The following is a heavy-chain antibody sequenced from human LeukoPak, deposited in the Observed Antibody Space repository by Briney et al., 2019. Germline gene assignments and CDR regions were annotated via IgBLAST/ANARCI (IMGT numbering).Heavy chain of an antibody. V-gene: IGHV4-31*03. CDR2: IFHSGGT. J-gene: IGHJ4*02. CDR1: GGSISSGAYY. D-gene: IGHD3-22*01. Sequence: SETLSLTCTVSGGSISSGAYYWNWIRHHPGKGLEWIGYIFHSGGTYYNPSLKSRVTISVDTSKNQFSLKMSSVTAADTAVYHCARSYFDSSGYLYYFDYWGQGTLVTVSS. CDR3: ARSYFDSSGYLYYFDY.